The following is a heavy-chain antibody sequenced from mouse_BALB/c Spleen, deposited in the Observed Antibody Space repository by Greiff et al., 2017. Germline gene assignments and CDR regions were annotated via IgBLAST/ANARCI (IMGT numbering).Heavy chain of an antibody. CDR2: IYWDDDK. CDR1: GFSLSTSGMG. J-gene: IGHJ2*01. CDR3: ARRAPYRYDPYYFDY. D-gene: IGHD2-14*01. V-gene: IGHV8-12*01. Sequence: QVTLKESGPGILQPSQTLSLTCSFSGFSLSTSGMGVSWLRQPSGKGLEWLAHIYWDDDKRYNPSLKSRLTISKDTSRNQVFLKITSVDTADTATYYSARRAPYRYDPYYFDYWGQGTTLTVSS.